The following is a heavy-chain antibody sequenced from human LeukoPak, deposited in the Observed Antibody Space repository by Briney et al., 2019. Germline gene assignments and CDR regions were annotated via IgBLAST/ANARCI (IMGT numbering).Heavy chain of an antibody. J-gene: IGHJ6*04. CDR1: GYTFTSYG. CDR2: ISAYNGNT. CDR3: ARDDDYGSGSYYHYYYGMDV. V-gene: IGHV1-18*04. Sequence: ASVKVSCKASGYTFTSYGISWVRQAPGQGLEWMGWISAYNGNTNYAQKLQGRVTMTTDTSPSTAYMELRSLRSDDTAVYYCARDDDYGSGSYYHYYYGMDVWGKGTTVTVSS. D-gene: IGHD3-10*01.